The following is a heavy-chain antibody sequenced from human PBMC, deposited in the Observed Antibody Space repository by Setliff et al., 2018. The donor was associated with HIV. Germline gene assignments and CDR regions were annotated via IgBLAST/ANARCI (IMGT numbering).Heavy chain of an antibody. CDR2: IYYSGST. J-gene: IGHJ4*02. V-gene: IGHV4-59*01. CDR3: ARGRMDSYYFDY. Sequence: SETLSLTCTVSGGSISSYYWSWIRQPPGKGLEWIGYIYYSGSTNYNPSLKSRVTISVDTSKNQFTLKLSSVTAADTAVYYCARGRMDSYYFDYWGQGTLVTVSS. CDR1: GGSISSYY.